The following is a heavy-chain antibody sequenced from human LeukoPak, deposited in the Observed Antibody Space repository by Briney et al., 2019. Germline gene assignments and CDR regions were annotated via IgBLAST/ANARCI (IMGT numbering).Heavy chain of an antibody. CDR3: ARGTYDYVWGDYRSYHNPIDARTFPSYPHYYMDV. D-gene: IGHD3-16*02. V-gene: IGHV4-59*11. CDR2: VSDGGST. Sequence: SETLSLTCRVSGGSISSHYFSWIRQPPGKGLEWIGYVSDGGSTNYNPSLQSRLSISVDTSKTQISLRLSFVTAADTAVYFCARGTYDYVWGDYRSYHNPIDARTFPSYPHYYMDVWGKGTTVTVSS. J-gene: IGHJ6*03. CDR1: GGSISSHY.